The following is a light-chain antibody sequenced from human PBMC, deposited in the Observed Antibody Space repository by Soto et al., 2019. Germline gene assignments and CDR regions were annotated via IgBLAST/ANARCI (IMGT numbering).Light chain of an antibody. Sequence: VKKAPAPSCLSACVGDSVTLTCRASQGFSNYLAWYQQKPGEVPKLLISGATTLQPGVPSRFSGSGSGTDFTFTISSLQPEDIATYYCQQYDDLPLTFGGRPNVESK. CDR3: QQYDDLPLT. CDR2: GAT. J-gene: IGKJ4*01. V-gene: IGKV1-33*01. CDR1: QGFSNY.